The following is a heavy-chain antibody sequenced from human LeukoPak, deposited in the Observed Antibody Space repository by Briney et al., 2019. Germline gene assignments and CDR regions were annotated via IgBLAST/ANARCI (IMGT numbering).Heavy chain of an antibody. CDR1: GFTFSNYW. Sequence: PGGTLRLSCAVSGFTFSNYWMSWVRQPPGKGLEWVANIKQDGSKKHHVDFVRRRFTIPRKNAKNSLYLQKNSLRAEDTAVYYCARIGQCLGLDYWGQGALFTVSS. J-gene: IGHJ4*02. D-gene: IGHD6-19*01. V-gene: IGHV3-7*05. CDR3: ARIGQCLGLDY. CDR2: IKQDGSKK.